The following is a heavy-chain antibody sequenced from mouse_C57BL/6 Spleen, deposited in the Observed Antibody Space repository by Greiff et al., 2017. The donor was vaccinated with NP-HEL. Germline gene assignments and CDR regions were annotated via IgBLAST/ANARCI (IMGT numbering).Heavy chain of an antibody. D-gene: IGHD4-1*01. CDR2: IDPSDSYT. CDR3: ARELGRGYAMDY. Sequence: VQLQQPGAELVMPGASVKLSCKASGYTFTSYWMHWVKQRPGQGLEWIGEIDPSDSYTNYNQKFKGKSTLTVDKSASTAYMQLSSLTSEDSAVYYCARELGRGYAMDYWGQGTSVTVSS. V-gene: IGHV1-69*01. CDR1: GYTFTSYW. J-gene: IGHJ4*01.